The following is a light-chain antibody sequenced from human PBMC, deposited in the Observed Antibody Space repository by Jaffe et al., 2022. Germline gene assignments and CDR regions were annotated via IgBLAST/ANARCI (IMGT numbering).Light chain of an antibody. CDR1: AANVGYNY. CDR2: DVR. J-gene: IGLJ3*02. CDR3: SSYTVTSTLV. Sequence: QSALTQPASVSGSPGQSITITCTGTAANVGYNYVSWYQQHPGKVPKLLIYDVRSRASGVSYRFSGSKSGNTASLTISGLQAEDEATYYCSSYTVTSTLVFGGGTKVTVL. V-gene: IGLV2-14*03.